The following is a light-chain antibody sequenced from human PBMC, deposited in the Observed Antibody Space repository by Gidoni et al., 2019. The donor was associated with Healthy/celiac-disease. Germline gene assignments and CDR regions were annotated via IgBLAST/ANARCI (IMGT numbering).Light chain of an antibody. CDR3: QQYYSYPQT. V-gene: IGKV1-8*01. CDR1: QGISSY. CDR2: AAS. Sequence: AIRMTQSPSSFSASTGDRVTITCRASQGISSYLAWYQQKPGNAPKLLIYAASTLQSGVPSRFSGRGSGTDFTLTISCLQSEDFATYYCQQYYSYPQTFGQGTKVEIK. J-gene: IGKJ1*01.